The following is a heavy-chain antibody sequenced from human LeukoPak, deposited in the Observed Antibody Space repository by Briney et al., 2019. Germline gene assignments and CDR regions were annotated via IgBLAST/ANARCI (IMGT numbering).Heavy chain of an antibody. CDR1: GFTVSSNY. CDR2: IYSGGSK. CDR3: ARVVEYYDSSGYAFDY. J-gene: IGHJ4*02. Sequence: GGSLRLSCAASGFTVSSNYMSWVRQAPGKGLEWVSVIYSGGSKYYADSVKGRFTISRHNSKNTLYLQMNSRRAEDTAVYYCARVVEYYDSSGYAFDYWGQGTLVTVSS. D-gene: IGHD3-22*01. V-gene: IGHV3-66*01.